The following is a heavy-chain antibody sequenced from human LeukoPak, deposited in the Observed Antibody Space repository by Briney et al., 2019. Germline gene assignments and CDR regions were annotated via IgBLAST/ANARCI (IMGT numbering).Heavy chain of an antibody. D-gene: IGHD3-10*01. CDR3: ARVYTMVRGVMDY. J-gene: IGHJ4*02. Sequence: GRSLRLSCAASGFTFSSYAMHWVRQAPGKGLEWVAVISYGGSNKYYADSVKGRFTISRDNSKNTLYLQMNSLRAEDTAVYYCARVYTMVRGVMDYWGQGTLVTVSS. V-gene: IGHV3-30-3*01. CDR1: GFTFSSYA. CDR2: ISYGGSNK.